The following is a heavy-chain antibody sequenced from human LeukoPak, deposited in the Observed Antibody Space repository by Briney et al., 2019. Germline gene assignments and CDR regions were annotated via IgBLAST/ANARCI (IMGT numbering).Heavy chain of an antibody. V-gene: IGHV3-23*01. J-gene: IGHJ4*02. CDR3: ASLARDY. D-gene: IGHD3-3*02. Sequence: GGSLRLSCAASGFMFNNYAMTWVRQAPGKGLEWVSAITDSGRSTYYADSVKGRFTVSRDNSKNMLFLRMNSLRVEDTAVYFCASLARDYWGQGTLVSVSS. CDR1: GFMFNNYA. CDR2: ITDSGRST.